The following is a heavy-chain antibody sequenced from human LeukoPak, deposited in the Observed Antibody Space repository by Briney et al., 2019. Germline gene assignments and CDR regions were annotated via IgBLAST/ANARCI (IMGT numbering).Heavy chain of an antibody. D-gene: IGHD3-22*01. CDR2: IIPIFGTA. CDR1: GGTFSSYA. Sequence: GASVKVSCKASGGTFSSYAISWVRQAPGQGLEWMGRIIPIFGTANYAQKFQGRVTMTRDTSTSTVYMELSGLRSEDTAVYYCARVDYYDSSGYYERVDYWGQGTLVTVSS. V-gene: IGHV1-69*05. J-gene: IGHJ4*02. CDR3: ARVDYYDSSGYYERVDY.